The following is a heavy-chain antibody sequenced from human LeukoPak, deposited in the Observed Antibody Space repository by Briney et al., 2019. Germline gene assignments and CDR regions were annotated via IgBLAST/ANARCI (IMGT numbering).Heavy chain of an antibody. CDR1: GFTFSNYA. CDR2: IAGSDLST. Sequence: GGSLRLSCVASGFTFSNYALSWVRQAPGKGLEWVSAIAGSDLSTFYADSVRGRFTISRDNSKNTLYLQMNNLRDEDTAVYFCAKGYASGTYYLDHWGQGTLVAVSS. CDR3: AKGYASGTYYLDH. V-gene: IGHV3-23*01. J-gene: IGHJ4*02. D-gene: IGHD3-10*01.